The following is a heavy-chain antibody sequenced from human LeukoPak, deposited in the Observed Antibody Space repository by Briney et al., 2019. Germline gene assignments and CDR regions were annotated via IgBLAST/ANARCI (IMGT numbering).Heavy chain of an antibody. CDR3: ARAPPEQWLVESYMDV. D-gene: IGHD6-19*01. V-gene: IGHV4-4*02. Sequence: SETLSLTCAVSGGSISSSNWWSWVRQPPGKGLEWIGEIYHSGSTNYNPSLKSRVTISVDTSKNQFSLKLSSVTAADTAVYYCARAPPEQWLVESYMDVWGKGTTVTISS. CDR1: GGSISSSNW. CDR2: IYHSGST. J-gene: IGHJ6*03.